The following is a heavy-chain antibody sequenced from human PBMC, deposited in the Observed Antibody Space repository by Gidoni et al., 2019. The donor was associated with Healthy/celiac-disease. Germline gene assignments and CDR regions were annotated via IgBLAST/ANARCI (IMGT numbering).Heavy chain of an antibody. Sequence: EVQLVESGGGLVQPGRSLRLSCAASGFPFADYAMHWVRQAPGKGLEWVSGISWNSGSIGYADSVKGRFTISRDNAKNSLYLQMNSLRAEDTALYYCAKGGSGYSSHTDYWGQGTLVTVSS. CDR2: ISWNSGSI. J-gene: IGHJ4*02. V-gene: IGHV3-9*01. D-gene: IGHD3-22*01. CDR3: AKGGSGYSSHTDY. CDR1: GFPFADYA.